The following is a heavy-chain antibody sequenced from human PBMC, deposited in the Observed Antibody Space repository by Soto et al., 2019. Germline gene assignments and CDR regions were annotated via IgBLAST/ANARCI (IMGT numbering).Heavy chain of an antibody. Sequence: GESLKISCKGSGYSFTIYWIGWVRQMPGKGLEWMGIIYPGDSYTXXXPSFQGQXXISAYKSISTXYLQWXALKASDTALYYCARPGPRHDGFDIWGQGTMVTVS. J-gene: IGHJ3*02. V-gene: IGHV5-51*01. CDR1: GYSFTIYW. D-gene: IGHD2-8*02. CDR2: IYPGDSYT. CDR3: ARPGPRHDGFDI.